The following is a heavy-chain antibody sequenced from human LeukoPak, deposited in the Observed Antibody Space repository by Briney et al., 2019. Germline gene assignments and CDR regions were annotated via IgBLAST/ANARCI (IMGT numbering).Heavy chain of an antibody. CDR2: IYYSGST. Sequence: PSETLSLTCSISGDSISRSSHYWGWIRQPPGKGLEWIGSIYYSGSTYYSPSLKSRVTMSVDTSKNQFSLKLNSVTAADTAVYYCARHRYYGSGSYYYFDYWGQGTLVTVSS. V-gene: IGHV4-39*01. CDR3: ARHRYYGSGSYYYFDY. D-gene: IGHD3-10*01. J-gene: IGHJ4*02. CDR1: GDSISRSSHY.